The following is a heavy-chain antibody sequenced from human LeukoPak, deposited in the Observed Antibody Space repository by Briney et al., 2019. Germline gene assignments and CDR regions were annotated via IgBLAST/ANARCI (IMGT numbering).Heavy chain of an antibody. D-gene: IGHD2-15*01. V-gene: IGHV4-59*08. Sequence: SETLSLTSTVSRGSLCGYYWSWLWQPPGKGLERVGYIYYSGSNNYNHSLKSRVTISVDTSKNQFSLKLSSVTAADTAVYYCARRGEARYCSGGSCPIDYWGQGTLVTVSS. J-gene: IGHJ4*02. CDR3: ARRGEARYCSGGSCPIDY. CDR1: RGSLCGYY. CDR2: IYYSGSN.